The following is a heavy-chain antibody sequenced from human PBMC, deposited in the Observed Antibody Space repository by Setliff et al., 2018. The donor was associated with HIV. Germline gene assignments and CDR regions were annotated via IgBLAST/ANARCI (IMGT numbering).Heavy chain of an antibody. CDR1: GFTFSSYA. CDR3: AKDTRIVVVPDAFDI. D-gene: IGHD3-22*01. Sequence: LRLSCASSGFTFSSYAMTWVRQAPGKGLECVAVISGSGGDTYYADSVKGRFVISREKSKSTLYLQMNSLRAEDTAVYYCAKDTRIVVVPDAFDIWGQGTMVTVSS. CDR2: ISGSGGDT. J-gene: IGHJ3*02. V-gene: IGHV3-23*01.